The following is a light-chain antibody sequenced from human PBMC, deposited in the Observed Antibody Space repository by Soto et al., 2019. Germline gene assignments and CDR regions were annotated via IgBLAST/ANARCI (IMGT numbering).Light chain of an antibody. CDR2: EVS. CDR3: SSYTSSSPLYV. V-gene: IGLV2-14*01. Sequence: QYALTQPASWSGSPGQSITISCTGTISDVGGYNYVSWYQQHPGKAPKLMIYEVSNRPSGVSNRFSGSKSGNTASLTISGLQAEDEADYYCSSYTSSSPLYVFGTGTKVTVL. J-gene: IGLJ1*01. CDR1: ISDVGGYNY.